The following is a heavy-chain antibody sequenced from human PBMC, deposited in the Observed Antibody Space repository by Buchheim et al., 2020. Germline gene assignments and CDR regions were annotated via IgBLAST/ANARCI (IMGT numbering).Heavy chain of an antibody. V-gene: IGHV3-23*01. D-gene: IGHD6-25*01. Sequence: EVQLLESGGGLIQPGGSLRLSCAASGFTFSRSAINWVRQAPGKGLEWVSDISASGGSTYYADSVKGRFTISRDNAKNSLYLQMNSLRAEDTAVYYCARVKGRRKIISYYYYGMDVWGQGTT. CDR1: GFTFSRSA. CDR3: ARVKGRRKIISYYYYGMDV. CDR2: ISASGGST. J-gene: IGHJ6*02.